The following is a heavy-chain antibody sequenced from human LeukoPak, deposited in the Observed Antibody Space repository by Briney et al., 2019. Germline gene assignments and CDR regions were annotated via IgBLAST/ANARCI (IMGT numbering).Heavy chain of an antibody. CDR3: AKDQSGGQLDSAPDKFDC. J-gene: IGHJ4*02. D-gene: IGHD3/OR15-3a*01. CDR2: ISGSGGNT. CDR1: GFTFADYA. Sequence: GGSLRLSCAASGFTFADYAMSWVRQAPGKGLEWVSAISGSGGNTYYADSVKGRFTISRDNSKNTLYLQMNSLRAEDTAIYYCAKDQSGGQLDSAPDKFDCWGQGTLVTVSS. V-gene: IGHV3-23*01.